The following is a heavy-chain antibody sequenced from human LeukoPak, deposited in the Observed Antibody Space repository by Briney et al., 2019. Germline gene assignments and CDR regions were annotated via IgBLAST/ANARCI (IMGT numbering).Heavy chain of an antibody. V-gene: IGHV1-69*06. J-gene: IGHJ6*04. CDR2: IIPIFGTA. CDR1: GGTFSSYS. Sequence: SLKVSCKASGGTFSSYSISWVRQAPGQGLEWMGGIIPIFGTANNAQKFQGRVTITADKSTSTAYMELSSLRSEDTAVYDCASIRYYDILTGYSYYYGMDVWGKGTTVTVSS. CDR3: ASIRYYDILTGYSYYYGMDV. D-gene: IGHD3-9*01.